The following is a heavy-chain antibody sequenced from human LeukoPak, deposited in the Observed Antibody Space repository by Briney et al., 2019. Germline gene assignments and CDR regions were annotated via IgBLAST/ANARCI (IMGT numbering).Heavy chain of an antibody. CDR3: AREPYTTYYYDSSGYDY. Sequence: GGSLRLSCAASGFTFSSYWMSWVRQAPGKGLEWVANIKQDGSEKYYVDSVKGRFTISRDNAKNSLYLQMNSLRAEDTAVYYCAREPYTTYYYDSSGYDYWGQGTLVTVSS. J-gene: IGHJ4*02. CDR2: IKQDGSEK. CDR1: GFTFSSYW. D-gene: IGHD3-22*01. V-gene: IGHV3-7*01.